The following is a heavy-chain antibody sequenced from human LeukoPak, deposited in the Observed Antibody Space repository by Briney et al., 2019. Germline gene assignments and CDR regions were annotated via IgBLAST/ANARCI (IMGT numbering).Heavy chain of an antibody. Sequence: RGSLRLSCAASALTLTTCEMRCGRQAPGKGLERVSYNSVSGNKIYYADSGKGRYTNSRDTARNSLYLHKNTGRGEDTALYSCAREPGGVVMPTYSDIWGKGNLVTVSP. CDR2: NSVSGNKI. V-gene: IGHV3-48*03. CDR3: AREPGGVVMPTYSDI. D-gene: IGHD2-21*01. CDR1: ALTLTTCE. J-gene: IGHJ4*02.